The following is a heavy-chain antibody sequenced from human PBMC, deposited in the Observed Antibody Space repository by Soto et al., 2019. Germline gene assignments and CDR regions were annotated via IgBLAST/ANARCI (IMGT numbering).Heavy chain of an antibody. CDR3: ARRGGETLDDFRSGVNPVNWFDP. J-gene: IGHJ5*02. V-gene: IGHV5-51*01. D-gene: IGHD3-3*01. CDR1: GYSFGDYW. Sequence: PGESLKISCKTSGYSFGDYWIHWVRQVPGKPLEWMGTIYPGDSDARYSPSFQGQVSISADKSISTAYLQWSSLKAADTAMYYCARRGGETLDDFRSGVNPVNWFDPWGQGTQVTVSS. CDR2: IYPGDSDA.